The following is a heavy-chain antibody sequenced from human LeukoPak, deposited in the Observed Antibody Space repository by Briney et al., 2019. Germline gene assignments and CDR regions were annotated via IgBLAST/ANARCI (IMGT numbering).Heavy chain of an antibody. CDR3: ARDLGDFSSGTSYFDY. J-gene: IGHJ4*02. Sequence: GGSLRLSCAASGFTFSNYGFFWVRQTPGKGLDWVALIWFDGSKKYYVDSAKGRFTISRDDSKNTLYLQMNSLRAEDTAAYYCARDLGDFSSGTSYFDYRGQGALVTVSS. V-gene: IGHV3-33*01. D-gene: IGHD3-10*01. CDR1: GFTFSNYG. CDR2: IWFDGSKK.